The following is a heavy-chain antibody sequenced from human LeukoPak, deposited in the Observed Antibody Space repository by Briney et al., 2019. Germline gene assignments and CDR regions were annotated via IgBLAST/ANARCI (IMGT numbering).Heavy chain of an antibody. CDR3: ARRYHSDYGHYAFDI. V-gene: IGHV4-59*08. J-gene: IGHJ3*02. CDR1: GCTISSYY. CDR2: IYYSGST. D-gene: IGHD4-17*01. Sequence: SETLSLTCTVSGCTISSYYWSWIRQPPGKGLEWIGYIYYSGSTKYNPSLKSRVTNTVDKSKNQSSLKQSSVTAADTAVDYCARRYHSDYGHYAFDIWGQGTMVTVSS.